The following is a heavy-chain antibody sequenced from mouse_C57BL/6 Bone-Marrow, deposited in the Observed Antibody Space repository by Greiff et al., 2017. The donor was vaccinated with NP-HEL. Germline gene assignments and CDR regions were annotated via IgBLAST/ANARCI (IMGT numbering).Heavy chain of an antibody. J-gene: IGHJ2*01. Sequence: EVKLMESGPGLVKPSQSLSLTCSVTGYSITSGYYWNWIRQFPGNKLEWMGYISYDGSNNYNPSLKNRISITRDTSKNQFFLKLNSVTTEDTATYYCASGGRGVYNWGQGTTLTVSS. CDR1: GYSITSGYY. V-gene: IGHV3-6*01. CDR2: ISYDGSN. D-gene: IGHD1-1*01. CDR3: ASGGRGVYN.